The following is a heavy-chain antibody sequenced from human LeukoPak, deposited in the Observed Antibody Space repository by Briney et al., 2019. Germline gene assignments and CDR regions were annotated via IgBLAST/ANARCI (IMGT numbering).Heavy chain of an antibody. V-gene: IGHV3-48*04. D-gene: IGHD3/OR15-3a*01. J-gene: IGHJ4*02. Sequence: GGSLRLSCAASGFTFSNYNMNWVRQAPGKGLEWVSYISSSSGIIYYADSVKGRFTISRDNAKNSLYLQMNSLRAEDTAVYYCARDGLGSAFDYWGQGTLVTVSS. CDR3: ARDGLGSAFDY. CDR2: ISSSSGII. CDR1: GFTFSNYN.